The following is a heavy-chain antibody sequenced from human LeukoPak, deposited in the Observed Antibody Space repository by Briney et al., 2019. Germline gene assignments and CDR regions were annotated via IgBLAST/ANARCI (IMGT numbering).Heavy chain of an antibody. CDR2: ITWHSENI. Sequence: GGSLRLSCVASGFTFDDYAMHWVRQAPGKGLEWVSGITWHSENIDYADSVKGRFTISRDNAKNSLYLQMNSLRAEDTAVYYCARDGGSSWYGAFDIWGQGTTVTVSS. J-gene: IGHJ3*02. D-gene: IGHD6-13*01. CDR1: GFTFDDYA. CDR3: ARDGGSSWYGAFDI. V-gene: IGHV3-9*01.